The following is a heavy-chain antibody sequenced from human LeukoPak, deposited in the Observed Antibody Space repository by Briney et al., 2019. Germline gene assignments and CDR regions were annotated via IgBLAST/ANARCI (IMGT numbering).Heavy chain of an antibody. Sequence: PGGSLRLSCAASGFTFSSYGMHWVRQAPGKGLEWVAVISYDGSNKYCADSVKGRFTISRDNSKNTLYLQMNSLRAEDTAVYYCAKDQYYYGSGSQIDYWGQGTLVTVSS. V-gene: IGHV3-30*18. CDR1: GFTFSSYG. D-gene: IGHD3-10*01. J-gene: IGHJ4*02. CDR3: AKDQYYYGSGSQIDY. CDR2: ISYDGSNK.